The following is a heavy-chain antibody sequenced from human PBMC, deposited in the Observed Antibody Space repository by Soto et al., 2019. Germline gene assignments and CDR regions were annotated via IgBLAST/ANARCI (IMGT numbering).Heavy chain of an antibody. D-gene: IGHD3-22*01. J-gene: IGHJ3*02. CDR3: ARDPRWGNDSGGYYYTGVFDI. V-gene: IGHV4-31*03. Sequence: PSETLSLTCTVSGGSISSGGYYWSWIRQHPGKGLEWIGYIYYSGSTYYNPSLKSRVTISVDTSKNQFSLKLSSVTAADTAVYYCARDPRWGNDSGGYYYTGVFDIGGKGKMVTVSS. CDR1: GGSISSGGYY. CDR2: IYYSGST.